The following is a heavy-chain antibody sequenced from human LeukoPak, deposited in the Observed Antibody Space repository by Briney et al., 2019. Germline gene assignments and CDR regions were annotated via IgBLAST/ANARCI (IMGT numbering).Heavy chain of an antibody. CDR1: GYTFNDYY. V-gene: IGHV1-2*02. CDR2: ISPKTRDT. CDR3: ARHSGSWYIAFDS. J-gene: IGHJ3*02. D-gene: IGHD6-13*01. Sequence: GASVTVSFKASGYTFNDYYMHWVRQVPGQGLEWMGWISPKTRDTYYVQKFQGRVIITRDTSISTAYMELSRLRSAATAVYYCARHSGSWYIAFDSWGQGTMVTVSS.